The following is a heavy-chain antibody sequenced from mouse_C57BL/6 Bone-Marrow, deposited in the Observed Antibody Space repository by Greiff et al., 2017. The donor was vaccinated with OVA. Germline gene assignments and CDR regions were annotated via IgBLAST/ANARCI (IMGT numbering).Heavy chain of an antibody. D-gene: IGHD2-4*01. CDR2: IYPRSGNT. CDR1: GYTFTSYG. J-gene: IGHJ3*01. V-gene: IGHV1-81*01. CDR3: ARWVIYYDYDRGFAY. Sequence: QVQLQQSGAELARPGASVKLSCKASGYTFTSYGISWVKQRTGQGLEWIGEIYPRSGNTYYNEKFKGKAPLTADKSSSTAYMELRSLTSEDSAVYFCARWVIYYDYDRGFAYWGQGTLVTVSA.